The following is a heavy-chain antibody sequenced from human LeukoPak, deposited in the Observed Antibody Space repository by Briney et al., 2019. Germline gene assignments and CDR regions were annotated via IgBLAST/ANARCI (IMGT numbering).Heavy chain of an antibody. Sequence: PPGSLRLSCAASGFTFSTYSISCVRQAPGGVLEWVSFISANGGSAYYADSVKGRFTISRDNSKNTLYLQMNSLRAEDTAVYYCAKAFSDWLLSYFDYWGQGTLVTVSS. V-gene: IGHV3-23*01. J-gene: IGHJ4*02. CDR3: AKAFSDWLLSYFDY. CDR1: GFTFSTYS. CDR2: ISANGGSA. D-gene: IGHD3/OR15-3a*01.